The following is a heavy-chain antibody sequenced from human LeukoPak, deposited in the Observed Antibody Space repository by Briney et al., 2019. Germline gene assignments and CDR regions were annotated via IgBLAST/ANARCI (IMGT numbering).Heavy chain of an antibody. CDR2: ISGSGGST. V-gene: IGHV3-23*01. J-gene: IGHJ4*02. CDR3: AKDPTVAGHYYFDY. CDR1: GFTFRDNA. D-gene: IGHD6-19*01. Sequence: PGGSLRLSCAASGFTFRDNAMSWVRQAPGKGLEWVSAISGSGGSTYYADSVKGRFTISRDNSKNTLYLQMNSLRAEDTAVYYCAKDPTVAGHYYFDYWGQGTLVTVSS.